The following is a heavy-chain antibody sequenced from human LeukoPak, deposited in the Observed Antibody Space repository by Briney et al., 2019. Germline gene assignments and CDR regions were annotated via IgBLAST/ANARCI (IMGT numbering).Heavy chain of an antibody. Sequence: ASVKVSCKASGYIFTSYGISWVRQAPGQGLEWMGWISAYNGNTNYAQKLQGRVTMTTDTSTSTAYMELRSLRSDDTAVYYCARATYYDFWSGYWFDPWGQGTLVTVSA. J-gene: IGHJ5*02. V-gene: IGHV1-18*01. CDR1: GYIFTSYG. CDR3: ARATYYDFWSGYWFDP. CDR2: ISAYNGNT. D-gene: IGHD3-3*01.